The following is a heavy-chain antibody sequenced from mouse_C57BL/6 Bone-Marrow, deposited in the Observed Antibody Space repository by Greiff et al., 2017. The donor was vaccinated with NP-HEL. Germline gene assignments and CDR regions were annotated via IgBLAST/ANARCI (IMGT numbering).Heavy chain of an antibody. J-gene: IGHJ3*01. Sequence: VQLQQSGAELARPGASVKLSCKASGYTFTSYGISWVKQRTGQGLEWIGEIYPRSGNTYYNEKFKGKATLTADKSSSTASMELRSLTSEDSAVYFCARSGDYDGWFAYWGQVTLVTVSA. CDR1: GYTFTSYG. CDR3: ARSGDYDGWFAY. D-gene: IGHD2-4*01. CDR2: IYPRSGNT. V-gene: IGHV1-81*01.